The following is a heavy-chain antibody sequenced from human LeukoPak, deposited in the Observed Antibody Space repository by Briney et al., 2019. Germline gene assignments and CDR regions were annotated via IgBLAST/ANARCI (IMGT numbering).Heavy chain of an antibody. V-gene: IGHV4-34*01. CDR1: GGSFSGYY. Sequence: LETLSLTCAVYGGSFSGYYWSWIRQPPGKGLEWIGEINHSGSTNYNPSLKSRVTISVDTSKNQFSLKLSSVTAADTAVYYCARRGRFWSGTPRHFDYWGQGTLVTVSS. CDR3: ARRGRFWSGTPRHFDY. J-gene: IGHJ4*02. D-gene: IGHD3-3*01. CDR2: INHSGST.